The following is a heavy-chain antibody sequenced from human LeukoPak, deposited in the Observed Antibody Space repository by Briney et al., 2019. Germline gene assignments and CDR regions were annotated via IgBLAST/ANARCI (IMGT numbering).Heavy chain of an antibody. CDR3: AKGTAMVRGVIITGGPFDY. CDR2: IKTDGSEK. CDR1: GFTFSNYW. V-gene: IGHV3-7*01. D-gene: IGHD3-10*01. J-gene: IGHJ4*02. Sequence: PERSLRLSCEGSGFTFSNYWMGWVRQAPGKGLQWVANIKTDGSEKYYVDSVKGRFTISRDNAKNSLYLQMNSLRAEDTAVYYCAKGTAMVRGVIITGGPFDYWGQGTLVTVSS.